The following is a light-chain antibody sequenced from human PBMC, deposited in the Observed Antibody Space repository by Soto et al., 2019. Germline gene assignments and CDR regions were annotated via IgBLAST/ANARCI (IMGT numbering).Light chain of an antibody. Sequence: PGERATLSCRASQSVSSSFLAWYQQKPGQAPRLLIYGASSRATGIPDRFSGSGSGTDFTLTISRLEPEDVAVYYCQQYGSSPLTFGGGTKVESK. J-gene: IGKJ4*01. CDR1: QSVSSSF. CDR2: GAS. CDR3: QQYGSSPLT. V-gene: IGKV3-20*01.